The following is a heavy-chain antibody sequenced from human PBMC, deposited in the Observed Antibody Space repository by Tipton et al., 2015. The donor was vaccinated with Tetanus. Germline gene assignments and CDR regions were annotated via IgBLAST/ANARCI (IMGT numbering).Heavy chain of an antibody. Sequence: SLRLSCAASGFTFSDYYMSWIRRAPGKGLEWVSYISSGSTIYYADSVKGRFTISRDNAKNSLYLQMNSLRAEDTAVYYCAREGGLLWVREYYYGMDVWGQGTTVTVSS. D-gene: IGHD3-10*01. CDR1: GFTFSDYY. V-gene: IGHV3-11*01. CDR2: ISSGSTI. J-gene: IGHJ6*02. CDR3: AREGGLLWVREYYYGMDV.